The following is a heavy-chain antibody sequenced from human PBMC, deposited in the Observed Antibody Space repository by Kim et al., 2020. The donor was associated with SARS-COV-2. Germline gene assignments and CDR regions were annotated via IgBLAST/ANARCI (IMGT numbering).Heavy chain of an antibody. CDR1: GFTFSSYA. J-gene: IGHJ4*02. V-gene: IGHV3-30*04. CDR3: AKEHDYSNHASPTRFDY. CDR2: ISYDGSNK. Sequence: GGSLRLFCAASGFTFSSYAMHWVRQAPGKGLEWVAVISYDGSNKYYADSVKGRFTISRDNSKNTLYLQMNSLRAEDTAVYYCAKEHDYSNHASPTRFDYWGQGTLVTVSS. D-gene: IGHD4-4*01.